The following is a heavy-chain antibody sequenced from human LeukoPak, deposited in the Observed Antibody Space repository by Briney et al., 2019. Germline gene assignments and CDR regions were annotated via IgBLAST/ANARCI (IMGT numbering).Heavy chain of an antibody. CDR2: ISSSGSTI. D-gene: IGHD5-24*01. V-gene: IGHV3-11*04. Sequence: PGGSLRLSCAASGFTFSDYYMSWIRQAPGKGLEWVSYISSSGSTIYYADSVKGRFTISRDNSKNTLYLQMNSLRDEDTAVYYCARDRDTRDGYNPKTYYYYGMDVWGQGTTVTVSS. CDR3: ARDRDTRDGYNPKTYYYYGMDV. CDR1: GFTFSDYY. J-gene: IGHJ6*02.